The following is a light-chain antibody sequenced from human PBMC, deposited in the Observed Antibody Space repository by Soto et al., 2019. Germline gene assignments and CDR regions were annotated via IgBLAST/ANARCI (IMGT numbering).Light chain of an antibody. CDR1: SSDVGAYNY. V-gene: IGLV2-14*01. J-gene: IGLJ2*01. CDR3: SSYTSSSTVV. CDR2: DVS. Sequence: QSALTQPASVSGSPGQSITICCTGTSSDVGAYNYVSWYQQHPGKAPKLMIYDVSNRPSGVSNRFSGSKSGNTASLTISGLQAEDEADYYCSSYTSSSTVVFGGGTKLTVL.